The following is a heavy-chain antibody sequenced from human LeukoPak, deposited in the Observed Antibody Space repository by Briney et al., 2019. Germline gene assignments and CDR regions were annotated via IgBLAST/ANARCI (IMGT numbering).Heavy chain of an antibody. CDR1: GFTVSSNS. CDR2: IYSGGNT. J-gene: IGHJ4*02. D-gene: IGHD3-10*01. CDR3: AKDDAWLRFGE. Sequence: GRSLRLSCTVSGFTVSSNSMSWVRQAPGKGLEWVSFIYSGGNTHYSDSVKGRFTISRDNSKNTLYLEVISLTAEDTAVYYCAKDDAWLRFGEWSQGTLVTVSS. V-gene: IGHV3-53*01.